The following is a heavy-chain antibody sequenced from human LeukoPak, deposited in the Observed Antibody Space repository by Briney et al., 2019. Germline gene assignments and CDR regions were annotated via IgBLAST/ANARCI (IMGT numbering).Heavy chain of an antibody. CDR1: GFTFSSYG. V-gene: IGHV3-30*02. CDR2: IRYDGSNK. D-gene: IGHD1-20*01. J-gene: IGHJ4*02. CDR3: AKGISGSWAISDY. Sequence: GGSLRLSCAASGFTFSSYGMHWVRQAPGKGLEWVAFIRYDGSNKYYADSVKGRFTISRDNSKNTLYLQMNSLRAEDTAVYYCAKGISGSWAISDYWGQGTLVTVSS.